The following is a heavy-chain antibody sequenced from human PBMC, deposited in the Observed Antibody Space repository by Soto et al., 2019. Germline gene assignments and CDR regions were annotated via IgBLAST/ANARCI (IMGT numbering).Heavy chain of an antibody. CDR1: GGSISSGGYY. D-gene: IGHD6-13*01. V-gene: IGHV4-31*03. Sequence: LSLTCTVSGGSISSGGYYWSWIRQHPGKGLEWIGYIYYSGSTYYNPSLKSRVTISVDTSKNQFSLKLSSVTAADTAVYYCARSSYSSSWYYYYGMDVWGQGTTVTVSS. CDR2: IYYSGST. CDR3: ARSSYSSSWYYYYGMDV. J-gene: IGHJ6*02.